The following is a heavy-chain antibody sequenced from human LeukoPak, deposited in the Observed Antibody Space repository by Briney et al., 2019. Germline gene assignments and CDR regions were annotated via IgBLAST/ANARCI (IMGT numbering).Heavy chain of an antibody. CDR2: IYRGGDT. CDR3: ATTKQQLHKDAFDI. D-gene: IGHD6-13*01. CDR1: GFTVSSNY. Sequence: GGSLRLSCAASGFTVSSNYMSWVRQAPGKGLEWVSAIYRGGDTYYADSVKGRFTISRDNSKNTLYLLMNSLRAEDTAVYYCATTKQQLHKDAFDIWGQGTMVTVSS. V-gene: IGHV3-66*01. J-gene: IGHJ3*02.